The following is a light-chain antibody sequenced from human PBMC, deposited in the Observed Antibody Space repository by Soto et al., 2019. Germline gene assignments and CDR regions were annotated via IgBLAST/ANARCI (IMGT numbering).Light chain of an antibody. V-gene: IGKV3-15*01. J-gene: IGKJ4*01. CDR2: AAS. Sequence: EIVMTQSPATLSVSPGERATLSCRASQSVSGNLAWYQQKPGQAPRLLIYAASTRATGISARFSGGGSGTGFTPTSSRLQAEDFALYYCQEYNKWPRTFGGGTKVEIK. CDR3: QEYNKWPRT. CDR1: QSVSGN.